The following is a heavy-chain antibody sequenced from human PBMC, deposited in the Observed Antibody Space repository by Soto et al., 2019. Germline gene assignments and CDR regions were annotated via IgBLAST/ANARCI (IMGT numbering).Heavy chain of an antibody. J-gene: IGHJ6*02. CDR3: ARITISWDYYSYGMDV. D-gene: IGHD3-9*01. Sequence: PSQTLSLTCAISGDSVSSNSAAWNWIRQSPSRGLEWLGRTYYRSKWYNDYAVSVKSRITINPDTSKNQFSLQLNSVTPEDTAVYYCARITISWDYYSYGMDVWGQGTTVTVSS. V-gene: IGHV6-1*01. CDR2: TYYRSKWYN. CDR1: GDSVSSNSAA.